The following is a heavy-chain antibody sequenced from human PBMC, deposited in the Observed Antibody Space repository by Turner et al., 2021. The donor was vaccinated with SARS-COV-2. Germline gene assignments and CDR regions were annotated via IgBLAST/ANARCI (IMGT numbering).Heavy chain of an antibody. CDR1: AFTFSSYW. CDR3: ARVYSSSSGRNAFDI. V-gene: IGHV3-7*01. D-gene: IGHD6-6*01. J-gene: IGHJ3*02. Sequence: EVQLVESGGGLVKPGGSLRLSCAASAFTFSSYWMTWVRQAPGKGLEWVANINQDGSERYYVDSVKGRFTISRDNAKNSLYLQMNSLRAEDTAVYYCARVYSSSSGRNAFDIWGQGTMVTVSS. CDR2: INQDGSER.